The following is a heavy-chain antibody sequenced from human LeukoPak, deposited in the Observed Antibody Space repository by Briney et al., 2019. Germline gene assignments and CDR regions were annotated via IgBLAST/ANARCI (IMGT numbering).Heavy chain of an antibody. CDR1: GFTFDDYG. CDR2: INWNGGST. J-gene: IGHJ4*02. CDR3: ARGSRRNYDILTGPFDY. D-gene: IGHD3-9*01. V-gene: IGHV3-20*04. Sequence: GGSLRLSCAASGFTFDDYGMSWVRQAPGKGLEWVSGINWNGGSTGYADSVKGRFTISRDNAKNSLYLQMSSLRAEDTAVYYCARGSRRNYDILTGPFDYWGQGTLVTVSS.